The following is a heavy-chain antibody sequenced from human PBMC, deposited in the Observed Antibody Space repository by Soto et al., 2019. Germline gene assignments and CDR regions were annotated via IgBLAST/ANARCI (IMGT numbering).Heavy chain of an antibody. Sequence: PGGSLRLSCAASGFTFSTYSMSWVRQAPGKGLEWVSGFRTGGDDGTTYYPDSVKGRFTISRDNSKNTMFLQMNSLRVEDTAIYYCAKKVNSGPGSQYFDYWGQGTLVTVSS. D-gene: IGHD3-10*01. CDR1: GFTFSTYS. J-gene: IGHJ4*02. CDR2: FRTGGDDGTT. V-gene: IGHV3-23*01. CDR3: AKKVNSGPGSQYFDY.